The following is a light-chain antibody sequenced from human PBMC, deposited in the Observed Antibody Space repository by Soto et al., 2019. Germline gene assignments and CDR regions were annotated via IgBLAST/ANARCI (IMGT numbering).Light chain of an antibody. Sequence: QSALTQPRSVSGSPGQSVTISCTGTSSDVGDYQYVSWYQQRPGKAPKLMIYDVSKRPSGVPDRFSGSKSGNTASLTISGLQAEDEADYYCCSYAGSYTFDVFGTGTKLTVL. CDR2: DVS. V-gene: IGLV2-11*01. CDR1: SSDVGDYQY. CDR3: CSYAGSYTFDV. J-gene: IGLJ1*01.